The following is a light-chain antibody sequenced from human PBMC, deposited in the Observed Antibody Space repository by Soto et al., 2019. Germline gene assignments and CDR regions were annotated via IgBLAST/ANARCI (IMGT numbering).Light chain of an antibody. Sequence: DIQMTQSPSTLSASVGDRVTITCRASQRISSWLAWYQQKPGKAPKLLIYDASSLESGVPSRFSGSGSGTEFTLTISSLQPDDFATYYCQQYNTWATFGQGTKVEIK. J-gene: IGKJ1*01. CDR2: DAS. CDR3: QQYNTWAT. V-gene: IGKV1-5*01. CDR1: QRISSW.